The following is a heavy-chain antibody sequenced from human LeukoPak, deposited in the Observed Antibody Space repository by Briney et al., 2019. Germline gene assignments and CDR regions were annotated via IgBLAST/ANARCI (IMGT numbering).Heavy chain of an antibody. CDR1: GYTFSDYY. CDR2: INCKDGGT. D-gene: IGHD3-10*01. V-gene: IGHV1-2*02. J-gene: IGHJ4*02. CDR3: SRDSLHRGASDF. Sequence: ASVKVSCKASGYTFSDYYMHGVRQAPGRGLECVGLINCKDGGTEYAQKFQGRVTMTRDTSISTAYMDLSRLTSDDTAVYYCSRDSLHRGASDFWGQGSLVTVSS.